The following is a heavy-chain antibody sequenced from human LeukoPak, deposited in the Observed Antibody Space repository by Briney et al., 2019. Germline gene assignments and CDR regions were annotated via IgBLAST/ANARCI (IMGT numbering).Heavy chain of an antibody. CDR2: INPKSGDT. Sequence: ASVKVSCKTSGYTFTDYYIHWVRQAPGQGLEWMGWINPKSGDTNYAAMFKGRVTMTRDTSISTAYMELSRLRSDDTAVYYCARSLYSGSYYRFGYWGQGTLVTVSS. V-gene: IGHV1-2*02. CDR3: ARSLYSGSYYRFGY. CDR1: GYTFTDYY. J-gene: IGHJ4*02. D-gene: IGHD1-26*01.